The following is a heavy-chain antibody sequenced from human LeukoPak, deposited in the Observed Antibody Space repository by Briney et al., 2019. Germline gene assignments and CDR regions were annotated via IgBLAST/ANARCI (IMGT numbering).Heavy chain of an antibody. Sequence: GGSLRLSCAASGFTFDDYGMSWVRQAPGKGLEWVSGINWHGGSTGYADSVKGRFTISRDNAKNSLFLRMNSLRAEDTAFYYCARGGLVVNSFDYWGLGTLVTVSS. D-gene: IGHD3-22*01. CDR2: INWHGGST. J-gene: IGHJ4*02. V-gene: IGHV3-20*04. CDR1: GFTFDDYG. CDR3: ARGGLVVNSFDY.